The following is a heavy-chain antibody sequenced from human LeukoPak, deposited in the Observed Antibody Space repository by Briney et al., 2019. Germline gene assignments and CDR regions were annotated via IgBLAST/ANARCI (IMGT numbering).Heavy chain of an antibody. CDR1: GYTFTSYG. CDR3: ARVPDY. V-gene: IGHV1-18*01. J-gene: IGHJ4*02. CDR2: ISAYNGNT. Sequence: ASVKVSCKASGYTFTSYGISWVRQAPGQGLEWMGWISAYNGNTNYAQKFQGRVTITTDESTSTAYMELSSLRSEDTAVYYCARVPDYWGQGTLVTVSS.